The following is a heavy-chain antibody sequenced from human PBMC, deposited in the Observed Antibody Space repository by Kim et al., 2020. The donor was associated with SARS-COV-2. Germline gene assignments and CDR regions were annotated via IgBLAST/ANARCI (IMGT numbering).Heavy chain of an antibody. D-gene: IGHD6-13*01. CDR2: INPNSGGT. Sequence: ASVKVSCKASGYTFTGYYMHWVRQAPGQGLEWMGWINPNSGGTNYAQKFQGRVTMTRDTSISKAYMELSRLRSDDTAVYYCARPQRRYSSSELVYWGQGTLVTVSS. CDR3: ARPQRRYSSSELVY. CDR1: GYTFTGYY. J-gene: IGHJ4*02. V-gene: IGHV1-2*02.